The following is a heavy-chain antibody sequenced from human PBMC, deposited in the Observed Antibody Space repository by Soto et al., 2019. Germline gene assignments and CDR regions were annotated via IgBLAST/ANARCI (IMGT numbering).Heavy chain of an antibody. D-gene: IGHD3-22*01. V-gene: IGHV4-30-4*01. CDR1: GGSISSGDYY. CDR2: IYYSGST. Sequence: SETLSLTCAVYGGSISSGDYYWSWIRQPPGKGLEWIGYIYYSGSTYYNPSLKSRVTISVDTSKNQFSLKLSSVTAADTAVYYCARVDSSGYQPFDYWGQGTLVTVSS. J-gene: IGHJ4*02. CDR3: ARVDSSGYQPFDY.